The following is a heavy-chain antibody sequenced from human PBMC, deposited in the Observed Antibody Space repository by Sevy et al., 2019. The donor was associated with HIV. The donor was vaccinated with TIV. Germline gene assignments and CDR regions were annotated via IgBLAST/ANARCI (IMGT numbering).Heavy chain of an antibody. CDR2: MSPKSGNT. CDR1: GYTFTSYD. J-gene: IGHJ4*02. V-gene: IGHV1-8*01. D-gene: IGHD6-19*01. Sequence: ASVKVSCKTSGYTFTSYDINWVRQATGKGLEWMGWMSPKSGNTGYAQKFQGRLTMTRNTSISTAYMELSSLRSDDTAVYYCARAGSGWYDHYFDDWGQGTLVTVSS. CDR3: ARAGSGWYDHYFDD.